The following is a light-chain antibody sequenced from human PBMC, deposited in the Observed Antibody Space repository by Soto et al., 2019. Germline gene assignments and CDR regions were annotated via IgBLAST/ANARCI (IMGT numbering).Light chain of an antibody. CDR1: QSITGF. Sequence: DIQMTQSPSSLSASVGDRVTISCRASQSITGFLNWYQQKPGKAPNLLIYAASSLQSGVPSRFRGSGSGTDFTLTISSLHPEDFATYYCQQSFNTPYTFGQGTKLEIK. CDR2: AAS. V-gene: IGKV1-39*01. CDR3: QQSFNTPYT. J-gene: IGKJ2*01.